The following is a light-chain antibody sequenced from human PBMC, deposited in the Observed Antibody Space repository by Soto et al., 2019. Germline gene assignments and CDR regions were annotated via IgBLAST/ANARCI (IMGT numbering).Light chain of an antibody. CDR3: QQYNSYPFT. CDR1: HSISSY. Sequence: DIQTTQVPSSLSDPLVQVLTVTRRTSHSISSYLNWDQQKPGKGHKLLIYAASSLQSGVRSRFSGSGSGTDFTLTISSLQPEDFATYDCQQYNSYPFTCGQGTQLEIK. V-gene: IGKV1-39*01. CDR2: AAS. J-gene: IGKJ5*01.